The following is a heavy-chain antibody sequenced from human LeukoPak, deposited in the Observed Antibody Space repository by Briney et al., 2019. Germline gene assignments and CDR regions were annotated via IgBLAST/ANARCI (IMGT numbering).Heavy chain of an antibody. J-gene: IGHJ6*02. Sequence: ASVKVSCKASGYTFTSYYMHWVRQAPGQGLEWMGWINPNSGGTNYAQKFQGRVTMTRDTSISTAYMELSRLRSDDTAVYYCARSVPGYSSSWYLVEYHGMDVWGQGTTVTVSS. CDR2: INPNSGGT. CDR1: GYTFTSYY. D-gene: IGHD6-13*01. V-gene: IGHV1-2*02. CDR3: ARSVPGYSSSWYLVEYHGMDV.